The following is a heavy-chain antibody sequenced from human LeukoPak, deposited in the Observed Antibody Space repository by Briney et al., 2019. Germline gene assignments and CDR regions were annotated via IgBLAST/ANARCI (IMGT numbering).Heavy chain of an antibody. Sequence: ASVKVSCTASGYTFTNNYLHWVRQAPGQVLEWMGMIYPRDGSTSYAQNFQGRVTVTRDTSTTTVHMELRGLRSEDTAVYYCARDQEGFDCWGQGTVVTVSS. CDR1: GYTFTNNY. CDR2: IYPRDGST. V-gene: IGHV1-46*01. J-gene: IGHJ4*02. CDR3: ARDQEGFDC.